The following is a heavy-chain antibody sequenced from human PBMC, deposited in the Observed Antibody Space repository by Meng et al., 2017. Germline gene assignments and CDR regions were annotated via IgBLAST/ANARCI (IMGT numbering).Heavy chain of an antibody. J-gene: IGHJ4*02. CDR1: GFTFDDYA. Sequence: SLKISCAASGFTFDDYAMHWVRQAPGKCLEWVSGISWNSGSIGYADSVKGRFTISRDNAKNSLYLQMNSLRAEDTALYYCAKDWSPKIVGATRFDYWGQGTLVTVSS. D-gene: IGHD1-26*01. CDR2: ISWNSGSI. V-gene: IGHV3-9*01. CDR3: AKDWSPKIVGATRFDY.